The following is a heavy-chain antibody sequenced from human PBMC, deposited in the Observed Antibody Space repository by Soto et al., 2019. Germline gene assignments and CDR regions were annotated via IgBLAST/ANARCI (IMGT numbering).Heavy chain of an antibody. CDR1: GFTFSSCW. V-gene: IGHV3-7*03. J-gene: IGHJ6*02. Sequence: EVQLVESGGGLVQPGGSLRLSCAASGFTFSSCWMTWVRQAPGKGLEWVAKIKQGGSEKYYVDSVKGRFTISRDNAKNSLYLQMNSLRPEDTAVYYCAASTTVPTYYFGVGVWGQGSTVTVSS. CDR3: AASTTVPTYYFGVGV. D-gene: IGHD4-17*01. CDR2: IKQGGSEK.